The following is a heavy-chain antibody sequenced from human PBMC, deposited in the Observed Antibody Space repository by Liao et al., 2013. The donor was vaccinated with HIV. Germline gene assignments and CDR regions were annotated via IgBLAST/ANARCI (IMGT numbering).Heavy chain of an antibody. CDR3: ARIYGDFHWYFDL. Sequence: QVQLQESGPGLVKPSQTLSLTCTVSGGSISRGSYYWGWIRQPPGKGRGGGLGGIYYSGSTYYNPSLKSRVTIFVDTSKNQFSLKLTSVTAADTAVYYCARIYGDFHWYFDLWGRGTLVTVSS. V-gene: IGHV4-39*07. CDR2: IYYSGST. D-gene: IGHD4-17*01. J-gene: IGHJ2*01. CDR1: GGSISRGSYY.